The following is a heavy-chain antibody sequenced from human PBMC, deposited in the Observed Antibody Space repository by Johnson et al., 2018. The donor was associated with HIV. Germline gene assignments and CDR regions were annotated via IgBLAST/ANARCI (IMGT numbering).Heavy chain of an antibody. CDR3: ARDDTEADGAFDI. CDR2: ISYDGSNK. D-gene: IGHD2-2*02. Sequence: QVQLVESGGGLVQPGGSLRLSCAASGFTFSSYTMHWVRQAPGKGLEWVAVISYDGSNKYYADSVKGRFTISRDNAKNTLYLHMNSLRAEDTAVYYCARDDTEADGAFDIWGQGTMVTVSS. V-gene: IGHV3-30-3*01. CDR1: GFTFSSYT. J-gene: IGHJ3*02.